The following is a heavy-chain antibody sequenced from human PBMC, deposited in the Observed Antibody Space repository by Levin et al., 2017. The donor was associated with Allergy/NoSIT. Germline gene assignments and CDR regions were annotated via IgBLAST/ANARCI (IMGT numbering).Heavy chain of an antibody. CDR2: IIPILGIA. D-gene: IGHD2-8*01. V-gene: IGHV1-69*04. J-gene: IGHJ4*02. CDR1: GGTFSSYT. CDR3: ARDLCTNGVCYQSGYYFDY. Sequence: ASVKVSCKASGGTFSSYTISWVRQAPGQGLEWMGRIIPILGIANYAQKFQGRVTITADKSTSTAYMELSSLRSEDTAVYYCARDLCTNGVCYQSGYYFDYWGQGTLVTVSS.